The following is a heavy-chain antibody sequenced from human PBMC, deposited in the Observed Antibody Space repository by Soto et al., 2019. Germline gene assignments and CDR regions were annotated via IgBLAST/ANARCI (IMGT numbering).Heavy chain of an antibody. J-gene: IGHJ3*02. CDR3: ATPAPDSSGYHDAFDI. D-gene: IGHD3-22*01. V-gene: IGHV1-69*01. Sequence: QVQLVQSGAEVMKPGSSVKVSCKASGGTFSSYAISWVRQAPGQGLEWMGGIIPIFGTANYAQKFQGRVTITADESTSTAYMELSSLRSEDTAVYYCATPAPDSSGYHDAFDIWGQGTMVTVSS. CDR2: IIPIFGTA. CDR1: GGTFSSYA.